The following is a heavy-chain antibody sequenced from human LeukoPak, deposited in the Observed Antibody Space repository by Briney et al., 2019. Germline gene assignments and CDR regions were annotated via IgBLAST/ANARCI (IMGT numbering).Heavy chain of an antibody. CDR3: ASFTRAPRAFDI. CDR1: GYTFTSYG. V-gene: IGHV1-18*01. Sequence: GASVKVPCKASGYTFTSYGISWVRQAPGQGLEWMGWISAYNGNTNYAQKLQGRVTMTTDTSTSTAYMELRSLRSDDTAVYYCASFTRAPRAFDIWGQGTMVTVSS. CDR2: ISAYNGNT. J-gene: IGHJ3*02. D-gene: IGHD1-26*01.